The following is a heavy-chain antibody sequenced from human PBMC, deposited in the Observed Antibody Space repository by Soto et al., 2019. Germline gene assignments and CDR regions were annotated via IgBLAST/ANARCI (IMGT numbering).Heavy chain of an antibody. V-gene: IGHV4-59*12. J-gene: IGHJ4*02. CDR3: ASYPLRSSGYNY. Sequence: SETLSLTCTVSGGSISSYYWSWIRQPPGKGLEWIGYIYYSGSTYYNPSLKSRVTISVDTSKNQFSLKLSSVTAADTAVYYCASYPLRSSGYNYWGQGTLVTVSS. CDR2: IYYSGST. D-gene: IGHD3-22*01. CDR1: GGSISSYY.